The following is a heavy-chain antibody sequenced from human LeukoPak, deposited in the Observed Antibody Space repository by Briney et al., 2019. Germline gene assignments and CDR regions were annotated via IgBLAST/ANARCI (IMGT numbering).Heavy chain of an antibody. CDR3: ARVRYCSGGSCYDAFDI. D-gene: IGHD2-15*01. Sequence: GGSLRLSCAASGFTFSSYAMSWVRQAPGKGLEWVANIKQDGSEKYYVDSVKGRFTISRDNAKNSLYLQMNSLRAEDTAVYYCARVRYCSGGSCYDAFDIWGQGTMVTVSS. CDR2: IKQDGSEK. J-gene: IGHJ3*02. V-gene: IGHV3-7*01. CDR1: GFTFSSYA.